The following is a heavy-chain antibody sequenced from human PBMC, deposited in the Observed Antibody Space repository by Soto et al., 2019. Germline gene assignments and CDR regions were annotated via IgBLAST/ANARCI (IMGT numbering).Heavy chain of an antibody. V-gene: IGHV4-59*01. J-gene: IGHJ4*02. Sequence: SETLSLTCTVPGGSISSYYWSWIRQPPGKGLEWIGYIYYSGSTNYNPSLKSRVTISVDTSKNQFSLKLSSVTAADTAVYYCARDPFPDSSGYYYNYWGQGTLVTVSS. CDR2: IYYSGST. D-gene: IGHD3-22*01. CDR3: ARDPFPDSSGYYYNY. CDR1: GGSISSYY.